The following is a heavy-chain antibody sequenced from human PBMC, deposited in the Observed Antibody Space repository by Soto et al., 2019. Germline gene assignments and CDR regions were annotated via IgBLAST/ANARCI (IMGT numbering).Heavy chain of an antibody. D-gene: IGHD2-21*01. CDR2: IYYSGST. CDR3: AGGLSGDKVDQ. Sequence: TSETLSLTCTVSGGSISSGDYYWSWIRQPPGKGLEWIGYIYYSGSTYYNPSLKSRVTISVDTSKNQFSLNLNSVTAADTAVYYCAGGLSGDKVDQWGQGTLVTVSS. CDR1: GGSISSGDYY. J-gene: IGHJ4*02. V-gene: IGHV4-30-4*01.